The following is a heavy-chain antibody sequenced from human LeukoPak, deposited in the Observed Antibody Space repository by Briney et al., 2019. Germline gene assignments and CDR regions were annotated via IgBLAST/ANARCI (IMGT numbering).Heavy chain of an antibody. V-gene: IGHV1-8*01. CDR1: GFTFTIYD. Sequence: ASVKVSCTASGFTFTIYDINWVRQASGQGLEWMGWMNPNNGNTGYAQKFQGRVTMTRDTSISTAYMELRGLRSEDTAVYYCVRDGEGVAISVNYWFDPWGQGTLVTVSS. CDR2: MNPNNGNT. D-gene: IGHD3-10*01. CDR3: VRDGEGVAISVNYWFDP. J-gene: IGHJ5*02.